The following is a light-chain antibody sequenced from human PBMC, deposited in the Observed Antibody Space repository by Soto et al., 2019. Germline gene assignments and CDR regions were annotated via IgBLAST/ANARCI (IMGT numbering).Light chain of an antibody. CDR2: GAS. CDR3: LQDYNYPRT. CDR1: QSVNNY. J-gene: IGKJ1*01. V-gene: IGKV3-15*01. Sequence: PGESATLPCRASQSVNNYLYWYQQKPGQAPRLLIYGASIRATGIPARFTGSGSGTEFTLTISSLQPEDFATYYCLQDYNYPRTFGQGTKVDI.